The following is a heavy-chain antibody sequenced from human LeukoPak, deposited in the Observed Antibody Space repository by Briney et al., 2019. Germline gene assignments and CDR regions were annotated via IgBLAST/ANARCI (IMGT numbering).Heavy chain of an antibody. CDR2: RRGDGGEK. D-gene: IGHD6-6*01. CDR1: GFTFSTYW. CDR3: ARGGAARPDF. J-gene: IGHJ4*02. Sequence: GGSLRLSCAASGFTFSTYWMNWFPQTPGKGLEWVAKRRGDGGEKDHVASVKGRFTISRDNPKNSLYLQMNSLRVEDTAIYYCARGGAARPDFWGQGTLVTVSS. V-gene: IGHV3-7*01.